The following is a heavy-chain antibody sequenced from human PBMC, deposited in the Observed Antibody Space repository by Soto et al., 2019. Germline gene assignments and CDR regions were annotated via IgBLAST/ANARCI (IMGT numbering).Heavy chain of an antibody. CDR2: INHSGST. D-gene: IGHD3-3*01. V-gene: IGHV4-34*01. J-gene: IGHJ4*02. CDR3: GRGYYDFWSGYYRYYFDY. Sequence: SETLSLTCAVYGGSFSGYYWSWIRQPPGKGLEWIGEINHSGSTNYNPSLKSRVTISVDTSKNQFSLKLSSVTAADTAVYYCGRGYYDFWSGYYRYYFDYWGQGTLVTVSS. CDR1: GGSFSGYY.